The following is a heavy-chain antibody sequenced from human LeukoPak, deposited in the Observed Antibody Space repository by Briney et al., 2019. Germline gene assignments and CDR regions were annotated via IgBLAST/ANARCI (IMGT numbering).Heavy chain of an antibody. CDR2: ISSSGTTI. D-gene: IGHD1-14*01. CDR1: GFTFRTSG. CDR3: ARGGNHGDF. Sequence: GGSLRLSCAASGFTFRTSGMNWVRQAPGKGLEWVSYISSSGTTISYAQSVKGRFTISRDNAKKSLYLQMNSLRAEDTTVYYCARGGNHGDFWGQGTLVTVSS. J-gene: IGHJ4*02. V-gene: IGHV3-48*01.